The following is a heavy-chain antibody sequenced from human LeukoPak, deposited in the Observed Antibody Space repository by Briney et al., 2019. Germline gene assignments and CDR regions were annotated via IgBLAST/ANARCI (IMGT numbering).Heavy chain of an antibody. D-gene: IGHD6-6*01. V-gene: IGHV1-2*02. Sequence: ASVKVSCKASGYTFTGYYIHWVRLAPGQGLEWMGWINSNSGGTTYAQKFQGRVTMTRDTSIGTAYMELSRLRSDETAVYFCARASSLGVFDYWGQGTLVTVSS. CDR3: ARASSLGVFDY. CDR2: INSNSGGT. CDR1: GYTFTGYY. J-gene: IGHJ4*02.